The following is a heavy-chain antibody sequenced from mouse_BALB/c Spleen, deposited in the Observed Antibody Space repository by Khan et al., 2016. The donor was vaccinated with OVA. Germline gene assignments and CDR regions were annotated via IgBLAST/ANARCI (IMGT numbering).Heavy chain of an antibody. CDR1: GYTFINYW. J-gene: IGHJ2*01. V-gene: IGHV1-7*01. CDR2: INPSTGYT. D-gene: IGHD1-1*01. CDR3: ARRGLRWYFDY. Sequence: QVQLKQSGAELAKPGASVKMSCKASGYTFINYWILWVKQRPGQGLEWIGYINPSTGYTEYNQNFKDKATLTADKSSSTAYMQLSSLTSEDSAVXYCARRGLRWYFDYWGQGTTLTVSS.